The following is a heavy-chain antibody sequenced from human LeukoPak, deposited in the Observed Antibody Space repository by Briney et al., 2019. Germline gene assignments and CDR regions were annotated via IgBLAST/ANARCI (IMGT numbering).Heavy chain of an antibody. CDR3: ARGAWAYVAQWLTRYTWFDP. CDR1: GGSFSGYY. J-gene: IGHJ5*02. V-gene: IGHV4-34*01. Sequence: SETLSLTCAVYGGSFSGYYWSWIRQPPGKGLEWIGEINHSGSTNYNPSLKSRVTISVDTSKNQFSLKLSSVTAADTAVYYCARGAWAYVAQWLTRYTWFDPWGQGTLVTVSS. CDR2: INHSGST. D-gene: IGHD6-19*01.